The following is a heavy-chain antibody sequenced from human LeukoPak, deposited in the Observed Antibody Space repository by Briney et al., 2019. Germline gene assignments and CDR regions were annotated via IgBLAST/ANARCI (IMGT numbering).Heavy chain of an antibody. CDR3: ARHRGHTGYFDY. Sequence: ASVKVSCKASGYSFTDYYIHWVRQAPGHGLEWMGWISSNNGVTKYAQKFQDRVTLTRDMSISTVYMELNSLTSDDTAVYCCARHRGHTGYFDYWGQGTLVSVSS. CDR2: ISSNNGVT. J-gene: IGHJ4*02. CDR1: GYSFTDYY. V-gene: IGHV1-2*02. D-gene: IGHD3-10*01.